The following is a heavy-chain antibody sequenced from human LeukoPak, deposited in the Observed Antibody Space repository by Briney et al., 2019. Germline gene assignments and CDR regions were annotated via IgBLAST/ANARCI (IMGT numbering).Heavy chain of an antibody. Sequence: GGSLRLSCAASGFTVSNNYMSWVRQAPGKGLEWVPVIYSGDNTYYVESVKGRFTISRDNSKNTLFPQMNRLRAEDTAVYYCAGRRVLDASFDYWGQGTLVTVSS. CDR3: AGRRVLDASFDY. V-gene: IGHV3-66*02. J-gene: IGHJ4*02. CDR1: GFTVSNNY. CDR2: IYSGDNT. D-gene: IGHD3-16*01.